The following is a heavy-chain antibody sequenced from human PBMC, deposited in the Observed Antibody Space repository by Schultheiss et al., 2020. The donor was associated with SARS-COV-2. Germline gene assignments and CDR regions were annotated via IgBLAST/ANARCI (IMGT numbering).Heavy chain of an antibody. CDR1: GYTFTDYF. CDR3: ARGARIQLWYPGLIVTGPIDY. D-gene: IGHD5-18*01. J-gene: IGHJ4*02. Sequence: ASVKVSCKASGYTFTDYFVHWVRQAPGQGLEWMGWINPNSGGTNFAQRFQGWVTVTRDTSISTAYMELNRLKSDDTAMYYCARGARIQLWYPGLIVTGPIDYWGQGTLVTVSS. V-gene: IGHV1-2*04. CDR2: INPNSGGT.